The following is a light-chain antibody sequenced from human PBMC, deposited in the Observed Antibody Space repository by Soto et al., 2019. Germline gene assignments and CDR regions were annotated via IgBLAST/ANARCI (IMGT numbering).Light chain of an antibody. CDR3: SSYTSSSSLYV. J-gene: IGLJ1*01. Sequence: QSVLTQPASVSGSPGQSITISCTGTSSDVGRYNYVSWFQQDPGKAPKLIIYQVTYRPSWVSNRFSGSKSGNTASLTISGLQAEDEADYYCSSYTSSSSLYVFGTGTKLTVL. V-gene: IGLV2-14*01. CDR1: SSDVGRYNY. CDR2: QVT.